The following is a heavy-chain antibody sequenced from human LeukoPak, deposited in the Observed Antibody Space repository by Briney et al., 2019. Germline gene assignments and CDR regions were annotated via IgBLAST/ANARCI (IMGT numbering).Heavy chain of an antibody. D-gene: IGHD2-2*01. J-gene: IGHJ4*02. CDR2: ISGSGGST. CDR1: GFTFSSYA. Sequence: GGSLRLSCAASGFTFSSYAMSWVRQAPGKGLEWASAISGSGGSTYYADSVKGRFTISRDNSKNTLYLQMNSLRAEDTAVYYCAKDSPQNRAVVVPAGIDYWGQGTLVTVSS. CDR3: AKDSPQNRAVVVPAGIDY. V-gene: IGHV3-23*01.